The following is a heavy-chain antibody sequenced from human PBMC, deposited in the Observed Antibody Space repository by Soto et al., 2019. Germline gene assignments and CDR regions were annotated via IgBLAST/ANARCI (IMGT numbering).Heavy chain of an antibody. Sequence: PSETLSLTCAVYGGSFSGYYWSWIRQPPGKGLEWIGEINHSGSTNYNPSLKSRVTISVDTSKNQFSLKLSSVTAADTAVYYCARLDIVVVPAVYYFDYWGQGTLVTVSS. V-gene: IGHV4-34*01. J-gene: IGHJ4*02. CDR3: ARLDIVVVPAVYYFDY. D-gene: IGHD2-2*01. CDR1: GGSFSGYY. CDR2: INHSGST.